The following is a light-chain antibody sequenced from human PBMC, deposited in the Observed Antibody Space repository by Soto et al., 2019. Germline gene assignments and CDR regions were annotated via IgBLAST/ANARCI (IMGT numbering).Light chain of an antibody. Sequence: QSALTQPASVSGSPGQSITISCTGTSSDVGGYSYVSWYQHHPGKAPKLIIYDVSVRPSWVSNRFSGSKSGNTASLTISGLQAEDEADYYCSSYAGSSTIYVFGIGTKVTVL. V-gene: IGLV2-14*03. J-gene: IGLJ1*01. CDR1: SSDVGGYSY. CDR2: DVS. CDR3: SSYAGSSTIYV.